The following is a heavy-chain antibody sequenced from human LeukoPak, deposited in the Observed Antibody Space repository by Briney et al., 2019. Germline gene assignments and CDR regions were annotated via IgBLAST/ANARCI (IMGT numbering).Heavy chain of an antibody. CDR1: GGSISSYY. J-gene: IGHJ4*02. V-gene: IGHV4-59*01. CDR2: IYYSGST. Sequence: SETLSLTCTVTGGSISSYYWSWSRQPPGKGLEWIGYIYYSGSTNYNPSLKSRVTISIDTSKNEFSLKLTSVIAADTAVYYCAREANYYGSGSYFEGTFDYWGQGSLVTVSS. D-gene: IGHD3-10*01. CDR3: AREANYYGSGSYFEGTFDY.